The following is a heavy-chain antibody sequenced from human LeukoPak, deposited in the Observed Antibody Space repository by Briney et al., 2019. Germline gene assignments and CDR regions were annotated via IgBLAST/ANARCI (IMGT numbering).Heavy chain of an antibody. CDR1: GFTVSSNY. J-gene: IGHJ4*02. D-gene: IGHD6-13*01. Sequence: GGSLRLSCAASGFTVSSNYMSWVRQAPGKGLERVSVIYSGGSTYYADSVKGRFTISRDNSKNTLYLQMNSLRAEDTAVYYCARDPGIAAAGDYWGQGTLVTVSS. CDR2: IYSGGST. CDR3: ARDPGIAAAGDY. V-gene: IGHV3-66*01.